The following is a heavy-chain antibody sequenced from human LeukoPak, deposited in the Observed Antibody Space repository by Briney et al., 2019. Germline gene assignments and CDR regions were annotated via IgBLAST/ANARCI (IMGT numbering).Heavy chain of an antibody. D-gene: IGHD2-2*01. CDR2: IYYSGST. J-gene: IGHJ4*02. V-gene: IGHV4-39*07. CDR1: GGSISSSSYY. CDR3: ARVRISTSCLFDY. Sequence: SETLSLTCTVSGGSISSSSYYWGWIRQPPGKGLEWIGSIYYSGSTYYNPSLKSRVTISVDTSKNQFSLKLSSVTAADTAVYYCARVRISTSCLFDYWGQGTLVTVSS.